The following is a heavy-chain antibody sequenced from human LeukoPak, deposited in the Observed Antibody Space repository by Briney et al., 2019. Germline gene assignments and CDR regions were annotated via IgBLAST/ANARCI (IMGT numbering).Heavy chain of an antibody. D-gene: IGHD4-17*01. CDR1: GFTFSSHA. CDR3: ANEIRPNDH. Sequence: GGSLRLSCAASGFTFSSHAMSWVRQAPGKGLEWVSAISISGGSTYYADSVKGRFTISRDNSKNTLYLQMNSLRPEDTAVYYCANEIRPNDHWGQGALVAVSS. CDR2: ISISGGST. J-gene: IGHJ4*02. V-gene: IGHV3-23*01.